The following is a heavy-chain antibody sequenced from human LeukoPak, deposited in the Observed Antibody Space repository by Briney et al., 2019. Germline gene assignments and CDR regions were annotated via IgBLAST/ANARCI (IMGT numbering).Heavy chain of an antibody. CDR2: INPNSGGT. Sequence: ASVKVSCKASGYTFTGYYMHWVRQAPGQGLEWMGWINPNSGGTNYAQKFQGRVTMTRDTSISTAYMELSRLRSDDTAVYYCARDQTAVTTYLGYYYYYMDVWGKGTTVTVSS. CDR3: ARDQTAVTTYLGYYYYYMDV. J-gene: IGHJ6*03. D-gene: IGHD4-11*01. CDR1: GYTFTGYY. V-gene: IGHV1-2*02.